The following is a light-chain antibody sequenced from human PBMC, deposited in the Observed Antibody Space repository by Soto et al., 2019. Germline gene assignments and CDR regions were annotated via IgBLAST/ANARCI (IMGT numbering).Light chain of an antibody. J-gene: IGKJ1*01. CDR2: KAS. CDR3: QQYNSYSPWT. V-gene: IGKV1-5*03. Sequence: DIQMTQSPSTLSASVVDRVTITCRASQSISSWLAWYQQKPGKAPKLLIYKASSLESGVPSRFSGSGSGTEFTLTISSLQPDDFATYYCQQYNSYSPWTFGQGTKVDNK. CDR1: QSISSW.